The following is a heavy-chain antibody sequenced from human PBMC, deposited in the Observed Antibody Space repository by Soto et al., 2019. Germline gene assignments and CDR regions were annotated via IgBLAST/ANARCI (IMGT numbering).Heavy chain of an antibody. Sequence: QVQLVQSGAEVKKPGSSVKVSCKASGGSLSNYGISWVRQAPGQGLEWMGAIIPVFGTPNYAQKFQDRVTLTADESTTTVYMDVRSLTSEDTFVYYCARGDATKIVVTTYYAMDVWGQGTTVTVSS. D-gene: IGHD3-22*01. V-gene: IGHV1-69*12. CDR1: GGSLSNYG. CDR3: ARGDATKIVVTTYYAMDV. CDR2: IIPVFGTP. J-gene: IGHJ6*02.